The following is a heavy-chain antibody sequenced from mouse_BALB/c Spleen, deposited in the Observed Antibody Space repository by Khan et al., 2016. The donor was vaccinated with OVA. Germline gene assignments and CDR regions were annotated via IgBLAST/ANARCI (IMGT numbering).Heavy chain of an antibody. CDR2: IHYSGRT. V-gene: IGHV3-1*02. CDR1: GYSITCGYN. J-gene: IGHJ3*01. CDR3: AGGFTTY. Sequence: EVQLQESGPDLVKPSQSLSLTCTVTGYSITCGYNWHWIRQFPGNELEWLVYIHYSGRTNYKSSVKSRIFISRDTSKNPFFLPLKSVTYEDTATYDCAGGFTTYWGQGTLVTVSA. D-gene: IGHD2-12*01.